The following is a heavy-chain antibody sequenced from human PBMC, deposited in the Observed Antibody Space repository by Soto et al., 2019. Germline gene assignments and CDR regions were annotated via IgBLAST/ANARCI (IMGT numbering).Heavy chain of an antibody. CDR1: GFTFSDYY. J-gene: IGHJ4*02. V-gene: IGHV3-74*01. CDR2: INSDGSST. Sequence: PGGSLRLSCAASGFTFSDYYMSWIRQAPGKGLEWVSHINSDGSSTSYADSVKGRFTISRDNAKNTLYLQMNSLRAEDTAVYYCARRRQWELDYWGQGTLVTVSS. D-gene: IGHD1-26*01. CDR3: ARRRQWELDY.